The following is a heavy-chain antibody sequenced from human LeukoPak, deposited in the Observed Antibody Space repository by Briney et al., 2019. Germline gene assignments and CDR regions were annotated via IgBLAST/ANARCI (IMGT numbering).Heavy chain of an antibody. J-gene: IGHJ6*03. Sequence: GGSLRLSCAASGFSFNSYWIHWVRQAPGKGLVWVSRINTDGSRTNYADSVKGRFAISRDDAKNTVHLQMYSLGAEDSAVYYCVRGASLAYYMDVWGKGTTVTVSS. CDR1: GFSFNSYW. D-gene: IGHD3-16*02. CDR3: VRGASLAYYMDV. CDR2: INTDGSRT. V-gene: IGHV3-74*01.